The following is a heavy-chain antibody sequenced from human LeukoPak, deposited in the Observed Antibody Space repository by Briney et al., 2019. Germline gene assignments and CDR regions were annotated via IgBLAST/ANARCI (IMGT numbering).Heavy chain of an antibody. V-gene: IGHV4-34*01. CDR1: GGSFSGYY. D-gene: IGHD2-2*01. CDR2: INHSGST. Sequence: SETLSLTCAVYGGSFSGYYWSGIRHPPGKGLEGIGEINHSGSTNYNPSLKSRITLSVDTSKDQSSQKLSSVPAADTAVYYCAVPAALDKDYWGQGTMVTVSS. CDR3: AVPAALDKDY. J-gene: IGHJ4*02.